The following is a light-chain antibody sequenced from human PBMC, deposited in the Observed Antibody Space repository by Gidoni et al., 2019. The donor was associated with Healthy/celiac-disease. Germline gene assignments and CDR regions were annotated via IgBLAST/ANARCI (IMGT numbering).Light chain of an antibody. Sequence: DIQMTQSPSTLSASVGDRVTITCRASQSISSWLAWYQQKPGKAPKLLIYKASSLESGVPSSFSGSGSGTEFTLTIISLQPDDFATYYCQQYNSYSWAFGQXTKVEIK. V-gene: IGKV1-5*03. J-gene: IGKJ1*01. CDR2: KAS. CDR3: QQYNSYSWA. CDR1: QSISSW.